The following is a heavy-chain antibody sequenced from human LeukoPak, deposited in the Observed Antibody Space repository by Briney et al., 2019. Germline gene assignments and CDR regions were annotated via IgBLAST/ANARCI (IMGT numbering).Heavy chain of an antibody. CDR2: ISYDGSNK. J-gene: IGHJ4*02. V-gene: IGHV3-30-3*01. D-gene: IGHD5-12*01. CDR3: ASTSGDIVATPDY. Sequence: PGGSLRLSCAASGFTFSSYAMHWVRQAPGKGLEWVAVISYDGSNKYYADSVKGRFTISRDNSKNTLYLQMNSLRAEDTAVYYCASTSGDIVATPDYWGQGTLVTVSS. CDR1: GFTFSSYA.